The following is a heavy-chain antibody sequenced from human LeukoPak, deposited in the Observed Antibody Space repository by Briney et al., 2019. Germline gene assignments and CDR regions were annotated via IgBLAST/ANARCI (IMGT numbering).Heavy chain of an antibody. CDR2: ISYDGSNK. V-gene: IGHV3-30-3*01. Sequence: PGRSLRLSCAASGFTFSSYIIHWVSQAPGKGLEWVTLISYDGSNKNYADSVKGGLTFSRDNSMDTVCLQMNSLRAEDTAVYYCARGILEKNSVAFDIWGHGTLVPGSS. CDR3: ARGILEKNSVAFDI. D-gene: IGHD3-3*01. J-gene: IGHJ3*02. CDR1: GFTFSSYI.